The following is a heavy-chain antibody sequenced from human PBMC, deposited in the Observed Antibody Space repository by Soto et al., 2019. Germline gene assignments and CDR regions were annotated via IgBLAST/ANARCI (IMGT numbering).Heavy chain of an antibody. D-gene: IGHD2-15*01. CDR1: GDAVSSNSVA. CDR3: ARSEEDSDYYYYGMDV. V-gene: IGHV6-1*01. Sequence: SQTLSLTCVGSGDAVSSNSVAWNWVRQSPSRGLEWLGRTYYRSRWYSDYAVSVRSRIDINADTSKNQVSLQLNSVTPEDTAVYYCARSEEDSDYYYYGMDVWGQGTTVTVSS. J-gene: IGHJ6*02. CDR2: TYYRSRWYS.